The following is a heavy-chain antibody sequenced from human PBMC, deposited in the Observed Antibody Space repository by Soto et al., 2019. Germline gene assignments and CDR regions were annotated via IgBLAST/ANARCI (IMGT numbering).Heavy chain of an antibody. J-gene: IGHJ6*02. CDR1: GGTFSSYA. CDR3: ARQHSSSSHYYYGMDV. D-gene: IGHD6-6*01. CDR2: IIPIFGTA. Sequence: SVKVSCKASGGTFSSYAISWVRQAPGQGLEWMGGIIPIFGTANYAQKFQGRVTITADESTSTAYMELSSLRSEDTAVYYCARQHSSSSHYYYGMDVWGQGTTVTVSS. V-gene: IGHV1-69*13.